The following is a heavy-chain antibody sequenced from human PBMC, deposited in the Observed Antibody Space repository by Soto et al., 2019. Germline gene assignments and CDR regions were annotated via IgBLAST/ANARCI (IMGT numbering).Heavy chain of an antibody. CDR3: AKGLGGLLYY. CDR2: ISYDGSNK. Sequence: GGSLRLSCAASGFTFSSYGMHWVRQAPGKGLEWVAVISYDGSNKYYADSVKGRFTISRDNSKNTLYLQMNSLRAEDTAVYYCAKGLGGLLYYWGQGTLVTVSS. V-gene: IGHV3-30*18. J-gene: IGHJ4*02. CDR1: GFTFSSYG. D-gene: IGHD3-10*01.